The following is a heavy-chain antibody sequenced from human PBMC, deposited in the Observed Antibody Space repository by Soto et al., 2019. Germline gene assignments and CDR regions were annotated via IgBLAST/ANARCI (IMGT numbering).Heavy chain of an antibody. CDR1: GFPLSSYA. Sequence: PGRSLRLSCVPSGFPLSSYAMSWVRQTPGKGLEWVSGISGSGGRTYYADSVKGRFTISRDNSKNTLYLQTSSLRPDDTAAYDCVRGKGSPGEFDSWGQGTLVTVSS. J-gene: IGHJ4*02. CDR2: ISGSGGRT. V-gene: IGHV3-23*01. CDR3: VRGKGSPGEFDS.